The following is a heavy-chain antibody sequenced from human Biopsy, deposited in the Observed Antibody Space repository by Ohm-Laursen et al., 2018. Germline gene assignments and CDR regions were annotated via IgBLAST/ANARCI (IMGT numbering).Heavy chain of an antibody. CDR1: GGTFSNYA. CDR3: ATKLTGYFHH. Sequence: SVKVSCKASGGTFSNYAISWVRQAPGEGLEWMGWINPNSGGTDYSLKFQGRVTMTRDTSISTAYMQLRSLRSDDTAVYYCATKLTGYFHHWGQGTLVIVSS. D-gene: IGHD3-9*01. J-gene: IGHJ1*01. V-gene: IGHV1-2*02. CDR2: INPNSGGT.